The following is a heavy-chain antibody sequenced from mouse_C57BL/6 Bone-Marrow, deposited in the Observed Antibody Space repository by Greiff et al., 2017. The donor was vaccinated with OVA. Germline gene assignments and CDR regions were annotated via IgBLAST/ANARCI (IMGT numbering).Heavy chain of an antibody. CDR3: ARCRPRYGNIAMDY. Sequence: EVQLVESGPGLAKPSQTLSLTCSVTGYSITSDYWNWIRKFPGNKLEYMGYIRYSGGTYYNPSLKSRVSITRDTSKNQYSLQLNSVTTEDTATYYCARCRPRYGNIAMDYWGQGTSVTVSS. CDR1: GYSITSDY. V-gene: IGHV3-8*01. J-gene: IGHJ4*01. D-gene: IGHD2-1*01. CDR2: IRYSGGT.